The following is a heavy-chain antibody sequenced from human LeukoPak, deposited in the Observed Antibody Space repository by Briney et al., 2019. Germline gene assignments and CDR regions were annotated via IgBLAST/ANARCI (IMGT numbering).Heavy chain of an antibody. J-gene: IGHJ4*02. V-gene: IGHV1-8*02. CDR2: MSPNSGDT. CDR1: GYTFTGYY. Sequence: ASVKVSCMASGYTFTGYYMHWVRQAPGQGLEWMGWMSPNSGDTGYAQKFQDRVTMTRNTSISTAYMELSSLRSDDTAVYYCARGPPNWGYDYWGPGTLVTVSS. CDR3: ARGPPNWGYDY. D-gene: IGHD7-27*01.